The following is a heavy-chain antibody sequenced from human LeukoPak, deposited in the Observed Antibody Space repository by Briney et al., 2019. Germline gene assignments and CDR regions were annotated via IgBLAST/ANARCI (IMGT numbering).Heavy chain of an antibody. V-gene: IGHV3-30-3*01. D-gene: IGHD3-10*01. CDR1: GFTFSNYA. J-gene: IGHJ4*02. Sequence: PGGSLRLSCAASGFTFSNYAMHWVRQAPGKGLEWVAVISFDGTNKYYANSVQGRFTISRDNSKNTLYLQMTSLRTEDTALYYCARDMYDNGWSSFDYWGQGTLVTVSS. CDR2: ISFDGTNK. CDR3: ARDMYDNGWSSFDY.